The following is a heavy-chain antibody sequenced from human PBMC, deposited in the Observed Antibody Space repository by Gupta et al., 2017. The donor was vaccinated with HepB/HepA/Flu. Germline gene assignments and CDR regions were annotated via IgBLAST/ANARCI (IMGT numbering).Heavy chain of an antibody. Sequence: EVQLVQSGGGLIQPGGSLRLSCAASEFTVFYNLIYWVRLPPGKGPEWVPLIYSNGDASYADSVRARFTISRDKSKNTLYLQMNSLRAEDTAMYFCARKTDTRVGGDYWGQGTLVTVSS. D-gene: IGHD1-26*01. CDR3: ARKTDTRVGGDY. V-gene: IGHV3-53*01. CDR1: EFTVFYNL. CDR2: IYSNGDA. J-gene: IGHJ4*02.